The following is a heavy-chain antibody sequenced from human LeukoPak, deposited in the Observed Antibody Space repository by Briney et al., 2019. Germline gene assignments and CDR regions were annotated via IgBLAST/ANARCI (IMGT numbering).Heavy chain of an antibody. V-gene: IGHV1-2*02. CDR2: INPNSGGT. CDR3: ARDWYYYDSSGYSVLYYGMDV. D-gene: IGHD3-22*01. Sequence: GASVKVSCKVSGYTFTGYYMHWVRQAPGQGLEWMGWINPNSGGTNYAQKFQGRVTMTRDTSISTAYMELSRLRSDNTAVYYCARDWYYYDSSGYSVLYYGMDVWGQGTTVTVSS. CDR1: GYTFTGYY. J-gene: IGHJ6*02.